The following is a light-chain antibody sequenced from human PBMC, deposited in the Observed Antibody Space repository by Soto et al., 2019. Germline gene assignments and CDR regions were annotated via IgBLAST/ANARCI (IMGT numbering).Light chain of an antibody. V-gene: IGKV3-15*01. CDR2: RAS. J-gene: IGKJ2*01. CDR1: QHVSSN. CDR3: QQYNNWPYT. Sequence: EIVMTQSPATLSVSPGRSATLSCRASQHVSSNFAWYRQKPGQAPTLLIYRASTRATGIPARFSGSGSGTELTLTISSLQSEDFAVYSCQQYNNWPYTFGQGTKLEIK.